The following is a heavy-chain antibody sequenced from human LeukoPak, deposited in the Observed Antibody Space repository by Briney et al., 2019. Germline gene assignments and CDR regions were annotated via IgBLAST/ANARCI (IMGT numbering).Heavy chain of an antibody. J-gene: IGHJ3*02. D-gene: IGHD2-2*01. V-gene: IGHV3-74*01. Sequence: GGSLRLSCAVSGFTFSTYWMHWVRQVAGKGLVWVSRINTDGSSTSYADSVKGRFTISRDNAKNTLYLQMNSLRAEDAAVYYCTRVGYCATTSCRTAFDIWGQGTMVTVSS. CDR1: GFTFSTYW. CDR3: TRVGYCATTSCRTAFDI. CDR2: INTDGSST.